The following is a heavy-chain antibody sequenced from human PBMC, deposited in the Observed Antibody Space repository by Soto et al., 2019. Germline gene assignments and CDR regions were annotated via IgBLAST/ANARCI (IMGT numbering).Heavy chain of an antibody. CDR2: IDGDGTGT. CDR3: ATLGGPQLGARDY. V-gene: IGHV3-74*01. CDR1: GFTFSSYK. D-gene: IGHD7-27*01. J-gene: IGHJ4*02. Sequence: EVQLVESGGGLVQPGGSLRLSCAASGFTFSSYKIHWVRQAPGGGLVWVSRIDGDGTGTNYADSVKGRFTISRDNAKNTLYPQMNSLRVDDTAVYYCATLGGPQLGARDYWGQGTLVTVSS.